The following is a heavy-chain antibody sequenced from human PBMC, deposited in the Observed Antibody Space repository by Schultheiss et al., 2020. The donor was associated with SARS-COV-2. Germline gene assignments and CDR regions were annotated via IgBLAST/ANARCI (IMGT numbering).Heavy chain of an antibody. CDR2: INSDGSST. V-gene: IGHV3-74*01. D-gene: IGHD3-22*01. CDR1: GFTFSSYW. Sequence: GGSLRLSCAASGFTFSSYWMHWVRQAPGKGLVWVSRINSDGSSTSYADSVKGRFTISRDNAKNTLYLQMNSLRAEDTAVYYCARGYYYDISGYYYAYFQHWGQGTLVTVSS. J-gene: IGHJ1*01. CDR3: ARGYYYDISGYYYAYFQH.